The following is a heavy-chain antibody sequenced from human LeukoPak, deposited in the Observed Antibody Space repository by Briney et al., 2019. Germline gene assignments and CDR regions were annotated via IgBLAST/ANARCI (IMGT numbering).Heavy chain of an antibody. V-gene: IGHV4-59*08. J-gene: IGHJ4*02. Sequence: TSETLSLTCSVSGGSISTYYWSWVRQPPGKGLEWIGYILYSGTTNYNPSLKSRVTISVDTSKDQFSLKVSSVTAADTAVYYCARQVSRDFLFDYWGQGTLVTVSS. CDR3: ARQVSRDFLFDY. CDR1: GGSISTYY. D-gene: IGHD2/OR15-2a*01. CDR2: ILYSGTT.